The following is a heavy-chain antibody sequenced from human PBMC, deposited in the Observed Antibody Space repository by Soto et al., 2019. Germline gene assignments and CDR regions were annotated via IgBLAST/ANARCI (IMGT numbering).Heavy chain of an antibody. Sequence: GSGPTLVNPTQTLTLTCTFSGFSLSTSGVGVGWIRQPAGKALEWLALIYWNDDERYSPSLKSRLTITKDTSKNQVVLTMTNMDPVDTATYYCAHYDSSAYYTIYYFDHWGQGTLVTVSS. CDR1: GFSLSTSGVG. J-gene: IGHJ4*02. CDR3: AHYDSSAYYTIYYFDH. D-gene: IGHD3-22*01. V-gene: IGHV2-5*01. CDR2: IYWNDDE.